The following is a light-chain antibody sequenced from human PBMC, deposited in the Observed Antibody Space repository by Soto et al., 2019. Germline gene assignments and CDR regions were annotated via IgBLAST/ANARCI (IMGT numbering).Light chain of an antibody. CDR2: AAS. J-gene: IGKJ1*01. CDR3: LQYNGFPRT. Sequence: DIQMTQSPSSLSASAGDRVTITCRASQGIGSYLGWYQKKPGKAPKRLIYAASSLQSGVPSSFSGSGSGTEFTLTISSLQPEDFATYYCLQYNGFPRTFGQGTKVEVK. CDR1: QGIGSY. V-gene: IGKV1-17*01.